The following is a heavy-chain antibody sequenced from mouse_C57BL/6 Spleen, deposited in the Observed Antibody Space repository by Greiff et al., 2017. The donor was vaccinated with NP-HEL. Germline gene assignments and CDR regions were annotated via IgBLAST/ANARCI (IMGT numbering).Heavy chain of an antibody. CDR3: ASVYGYDAWFAY. D-gene: IGHD2-2*01. CDR1: GYTFTDYN. Sequence: EVQLQQSGPELVKPGASVKMSCKASGYTFTDYNMHWVKQSHGKSLEWIGYINPNNGGTSYNQKFKGKATLTVNKSSSTAYMELRSLTSEDSAVYYCASVYGYDAWFAYWGQGTLVTVSA. J-gene: IGHJ3*01. V-gene: IGHV1-22*01. CDR2: INPNNGGT.